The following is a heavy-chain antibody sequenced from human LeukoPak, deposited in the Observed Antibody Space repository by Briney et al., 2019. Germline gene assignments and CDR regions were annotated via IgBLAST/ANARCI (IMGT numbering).Heavy chain of an antibody. J-gene: IGHJ4*02. Sequence: AGGSLRLSXAASGFTFSSYEMNWVRQAPGKGLEWISYISSSGSTIYYADSVKGRFTISRDNAKNSLYLQMNSLRAEDTAVYYCARWVRFLESFDYWGQGTLVTVSS. CDR1: GFTFSSYE. CDR3: ARWVRFLESFDY. CDR2: ISSSGSTI. V-gene: IGHV3-48*03. D-gene: IGHD3-3*01.